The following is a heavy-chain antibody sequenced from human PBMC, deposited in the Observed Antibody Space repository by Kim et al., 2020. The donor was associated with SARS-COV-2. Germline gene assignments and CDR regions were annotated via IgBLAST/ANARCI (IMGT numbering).Heavy chain of an antibody. CDR3: ARGEYSSSWYGRRYYFEY. J-gene: IGHJ4*02. V-gene: IGHV4-34*01. CDR1: GGSFSGYY. CDR2: INHSGST. D-gene: IGHD6-13*01. Sequence: SETLSLTCAVYGGSFSGYYWSWIRQPPGKGLEWIGEINHSGSTNYNPSLKSRVTISVDTSKNQFSLKLSSVTAADTAVYYCARGEYSSSWYGRRYYFEYWGQGNLVTVSS.